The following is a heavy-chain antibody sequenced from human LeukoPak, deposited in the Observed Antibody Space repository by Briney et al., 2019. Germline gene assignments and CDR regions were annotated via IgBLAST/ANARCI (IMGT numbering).Heavy chain of an antibody. CDR2: IHWNGGYT. CDR1: GFTFDDYG. CDR3: ARDKDYGDPEAYFDY. Sequence: GGSLRLSCAASGFTFDDYGMSWVRQAPGKGLEWVSGIHWNGGYTGYVDSVKGRFTISRDNAKNSLYLQMNSLRAEDTALYYCARDKDYGDPEAYFDYWGQGTLVTVFS. D-gene: IGHD4-17*01. J-gene: IGHJ4*02. V-gene: IGHV3-20*04.